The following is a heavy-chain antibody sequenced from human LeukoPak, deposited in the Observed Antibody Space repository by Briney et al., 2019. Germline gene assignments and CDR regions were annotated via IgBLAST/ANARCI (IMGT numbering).Heavy chain of an antibody. CDR2: ISSSSNYI. J-gene: IGHJ4*02. Sequence: GGSLRLSCVASGFTFSTYTMNWVRQAPGKGLEWVSSISSSSNYIYYADSVKGRFTISRDNAKNSLYLQMNSLRAEDTAVYYCASEHSGNYYRPFDYWGQGTLVTVSS. D-gene: IGHD1-26*01. CDR1: GFTFSTYT. V-gene: IGHV3-21*01. CDR3: ASEHSGNYYRPFDY.